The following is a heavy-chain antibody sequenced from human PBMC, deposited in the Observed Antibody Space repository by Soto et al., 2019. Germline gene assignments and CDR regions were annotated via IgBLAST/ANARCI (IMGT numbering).Heavy chain of an antibody. J-gene: IGHJ4*02. D-gene: IGHD3-22*01. CDR1: GFTFSRYT. CDR3: ASTYYETNAYYPYYFDY. Sequence: EVQLVQSGGGLVQPGGSLRLSCAASGFTFSRYTVHWVRLAPGKGLEYVAGMSTNGARTYYADSVKGRFTISRDNSKDTLYLRMSGLRAEDMAVYYCASTYYETNAYYPYYFDYWGQGALVIVSS. CDR2: MSTNGART. V-gene: IGHV3-64*07.